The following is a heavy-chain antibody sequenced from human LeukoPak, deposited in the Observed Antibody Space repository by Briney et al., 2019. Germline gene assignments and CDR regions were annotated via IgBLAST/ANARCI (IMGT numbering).Heavy chain of an antibody. CDR1: GFSLSTSGVG. J-gene: IGHJ4*02. CDR3: ARNDYTDYSFDY. Sequence: SGPTLVNPTQTLTLTCTFSGFSLSTSGVGVGWIRQPPGRALEWLALIYLDDDKRYSPSLESRLTITKDTSKNQVVLTMTNMDPVDTATYYCARNDYTDYSFDYWGQGTLVTVSS. D-gene: IGHD4-17*01. V-gene: IGHV2-5*02. CDR2: IYLDDDK.